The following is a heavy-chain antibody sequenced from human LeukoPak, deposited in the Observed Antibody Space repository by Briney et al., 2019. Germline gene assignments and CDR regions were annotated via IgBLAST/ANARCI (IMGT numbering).Heavy chain of an antibody. J-gene: IGHJ6*02. CDR3: ARAAILYGRGFYYYYYGMDV. V-gene: IGHV1-69*13. CDR2: IIPIFGTA. D-gene: IGHD3-10*01. Sequence: SVKVSCKASGGTFSSYAISWVRRAPGQGLEWMGGIIPIFGTANYAQKFQGRVTITADESTSTAYMELSSLRSEDTAVYYCARAAILYGRGFYYYYYGMDVWGQGTTVTVSS. CDR1: GGTFSSYA.